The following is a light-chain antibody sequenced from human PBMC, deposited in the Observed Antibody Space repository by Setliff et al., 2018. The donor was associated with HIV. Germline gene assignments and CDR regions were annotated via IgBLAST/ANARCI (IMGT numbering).Light chain of an antibody. CDR2: NND. Sequence: SVLTQPPSTSGTPGQKVTISCSGSGSNIGSHSVFWYQQLPGTAPKLVMYNNDQRPSGAPDRFSGSKSGTSASLAISGLRSGDEAAYYCATSDDSLSAVVFGGGTKVTVL. J-gene: IGLJ2*01. CDR3: ATSDDSLSAVV. CDR1: GSNIGSHS. V-gene: IGLV1-47*02.